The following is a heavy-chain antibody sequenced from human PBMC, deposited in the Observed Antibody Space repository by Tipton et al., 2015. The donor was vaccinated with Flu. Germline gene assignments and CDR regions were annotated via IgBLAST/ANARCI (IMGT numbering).Heavy chain of an antibody. V-gene: IGHV3-53*01. CDR1: GFTFSNYW. J-gene: IGHJ3*02. Sequence: SLRLSCVDSGFTFSNYWISWVRQAPGKGLEWVSVIYSGDSASYTDSVRGRFTISRDKSKNTLYLQMNDLRVEDTAVYYCAKRYCSSTTCYTPDALAIWGQGTRVTVSS. CDR3: AKRYCSSTTCYTPDALAI. D-gene: IGHD2-2*02. CDR2: IYSGDSA.